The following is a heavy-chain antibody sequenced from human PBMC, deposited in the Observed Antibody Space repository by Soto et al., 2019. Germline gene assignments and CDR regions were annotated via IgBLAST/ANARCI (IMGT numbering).Heavy chain of an antibody. V-gene: IGHV3-30*18. CDR3: AKGRLWGAASWFDP. D-gene: IGHD3-16*01. CDR2: ISYDGGNK. J-gene: IGHJ5*02. Sequence: QVQLVESGGGVVQPGRSLRLSCAASGFTFSSYGMHWVRQAPGKGLEWVAVISYDGGNKYYADSVKGRFTISRDNSKNTLYLQMNSLRAEDTAVYYCAKGRLWGAASWFDPWGQGTLVTVSS. CDR1: GFTFSSYG.